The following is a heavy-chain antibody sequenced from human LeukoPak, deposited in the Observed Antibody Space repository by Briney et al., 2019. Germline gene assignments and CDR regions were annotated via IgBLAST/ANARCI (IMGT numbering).Heavy chain of an antibody. D-gene: IGHD2-2*01. Sequence: SETLSLTCTVSGYSISSGYYWGWIRQPPGKGLEWIANIYHSGNTYYNPSLKSRVTISVDTSRNQFSLKLSSVTAADTAVYYCALQPARRLSWFDPWGQGTLVSVSS. CDR3: ALQPARRLSWFDP. J-gene: IGHJ5*02. CDR2: IYHSGNT. V-gene: IGHV4-38-2*02. CDR1: GYSISSGYY.